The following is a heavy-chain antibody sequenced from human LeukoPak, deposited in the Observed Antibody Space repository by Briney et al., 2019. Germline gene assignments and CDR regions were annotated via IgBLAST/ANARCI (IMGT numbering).Heavy chain of an antibody. V-gene: IGHV1-24*01. D-gene: IGHD2-15*01. CDR1: GYTLTELS. Sequence: ASLKVSCKVSGYTLTELSMHCVRQAPGKRLEWMGGFDPEDGETIYAQKFQGRVTMTEDTSTDTAYIALSSLRAEDTAVYYCATDRLSGSCHFDYWGQGTLVTVSS. CDR2: FDPEDGET. J-gene: IGHJ4*02. CDR3: ATDRLSGSCHFDY.